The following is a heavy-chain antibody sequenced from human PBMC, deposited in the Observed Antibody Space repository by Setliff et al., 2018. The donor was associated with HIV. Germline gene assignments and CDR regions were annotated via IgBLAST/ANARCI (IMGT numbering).Heavy chain of an antibody. V-gene: IGHV1-18*01. CDR3: ARMGYLDSSGFPDH. CDR1: GYTFSSYG. CDR2: INPSSGAT. J-gene: IGHJ5*02. Sequence: ASVKVSCKASGYTFSSYGISWVRQTPGQGLEWMGWINPSSGATNYAQKFQGRVTMTTDTSTRTAYMELRSLTSDDTAVYFCARMGYLDSSGFPDHWGQGALVTVSS. D-gene: IGHD3-22*01.